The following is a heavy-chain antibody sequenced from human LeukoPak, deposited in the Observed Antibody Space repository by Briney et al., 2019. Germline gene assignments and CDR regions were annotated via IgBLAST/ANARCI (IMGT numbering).Heavy chain of an antibody. Sequence: GASVKVSCKASGYTFTSYGISWVRQAPGQGLEWMGWISAYNGYTNYAQKLQGRVTITTDTSTSTAYMELRSLRSDDTAVYYCARETLSSGYASCFDPWGQGTLVTVSS. D-gene: IGHD3-22*01. CDR3: ARETLSSGYASCFDP. V-gene: IGHV1-18*01. CDR1: GYTFTSYG. CDR2: ISAYNGYT. J-gene: IGHJ5*02.